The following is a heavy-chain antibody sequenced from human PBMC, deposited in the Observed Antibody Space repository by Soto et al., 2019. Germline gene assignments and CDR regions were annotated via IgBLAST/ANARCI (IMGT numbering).Heavy chain of an antibody. Sequence: GGSLRLSCAASGFTFSSYAMVWVRQAAEKGLEWVASISNNGDTAYYADSVKGRFTISRDNAKNSLYLQMNSLRAEDTAVYYCARDRGRWLQPHYYYGMDFWGQGTTVTVSS. V-gene: IGHV3-21*01. CDR3: ARDRGRWLQPHYYYGMDF. CDR1: GFTFSSYA. D-gene: IGHD5-18*01. J-gene: IGHJ6*02. CDR2: ISNNGDTA.